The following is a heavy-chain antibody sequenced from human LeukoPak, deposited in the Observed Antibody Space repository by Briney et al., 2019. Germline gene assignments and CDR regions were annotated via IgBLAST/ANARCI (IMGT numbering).Heavy chain of an antibody. Sequence: GGSLRLSCAAPGFAFSSYAMSWVPQAPGKGLEWVSAISGSGGSTYYADSVKGRFTISRDNSKNTLYLQMNSLRAEETAVYYCAKDRAPFGERWLPSVDYWGQGTLVTVSS. D-gene: IGHD3-16*01. CDR3: AKDRAPFGERWLPSVDY. CDR1: GFAFSSYA. J-gene: IGHJ4*02. V-gene: IGHV3-23*01. CDR2: ISGSGGST.